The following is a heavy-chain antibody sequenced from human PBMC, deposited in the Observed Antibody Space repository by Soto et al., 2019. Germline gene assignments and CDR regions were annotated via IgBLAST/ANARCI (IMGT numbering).Heavy chain of an antibody. CDR1: GFTFSSYG. CDR3: AKEYDSSSWYRPAYYYYGMDV. V-gene: IGHV3-30*18. Sequence: GGSLRLSCAASGFTFSSYGMHWVRQAPGKGLEGVAVISYDGSNKYYADSVKGRFTISRDNSKNTLYLQMNSLRAEDTAVYYCAKEYDSSSWYRPAYYYYGMDVWGQGTTVTVSS. D-gene: IGHD6-13*01. CDR2: ISYDGSNK. J-gene: IGHJ6*02.